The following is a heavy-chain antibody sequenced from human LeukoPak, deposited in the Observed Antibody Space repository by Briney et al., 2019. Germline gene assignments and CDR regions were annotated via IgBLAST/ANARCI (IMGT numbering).Heavy chain of an antibody. Sequence: GGSLRHSCAASGFTFSSYAMHAVRQAPGKGLEGVAVISYDGSNKYYADSVRGRFTISRDNSKNTLYLQMNSLRAGDTAVYYCARDHRGGYSSGWFRIDYWGQRTLVTVSS. CDR1: GFTFSSYA. V-gene: IGHV3-30-3*01. D-gene: IGHD6-19*01. J-gene: IGHJ4*02. CDR2: ISYDGSNK. CDR3: ARDHRGGYSSGWFRIDY.